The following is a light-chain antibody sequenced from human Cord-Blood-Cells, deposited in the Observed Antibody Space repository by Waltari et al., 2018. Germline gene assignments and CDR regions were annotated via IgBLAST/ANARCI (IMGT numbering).Light chain of an antibody. J-gene: IGLJ3*02. CDR1: SSDVGSYNL. CDR2: ESS. V-gene: IGLV2-23*01. CDR3: CSYSGSSTGV. Sequence: QSALTQPASVSGSPGQSITLSCTGTSSDVGSYNLVSWYQRHPDKAPKLMIYESSKRPSGVSNRCAASRAGNTASMTSGGLHGKDVADYYCCSYSGSSTGVFCRETKLTVL.